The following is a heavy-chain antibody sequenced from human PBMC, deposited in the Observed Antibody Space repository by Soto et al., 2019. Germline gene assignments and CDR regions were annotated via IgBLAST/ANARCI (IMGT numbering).Heavy chain of an antibody. CDR1: GFTFSVYG. D-gene: IGHD3-22*01. CDR3: AKTITTSSGSSRGLAGLLEI. Sequence: QVHLVESGGGVVQPGRSLRLSCVASGFTFSVYGMHWVRQFPGKGLEWMAVISSDGSSEHYADSVKGRFTISRDNSRNTLYLQMNNLRLQDSANYYRAKTITTSSGSSRGLAGLLEIWGQGTLVSVSS. J-gene: IGHJ4*02. V-gene: IGHV3-30*18. CDR2: ISSDGSSE.